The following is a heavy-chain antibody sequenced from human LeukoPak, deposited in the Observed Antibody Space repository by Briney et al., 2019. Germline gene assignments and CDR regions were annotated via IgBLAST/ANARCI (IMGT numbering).Heavy chain of an antibody. CDR2: IYYSRST. Sequence: SETLSLTCTVSGGSISSYYWSWIRQPPGKGLEWIGYIYYSRSTNYNPSLKSRVTISVDTSKNQFSLKLSSVTAADTAVYYCASWWLQLGGFDYWGQGTLVTVSS. CDR1: GGSISSYY. J-gene: IGHJ4*02. D-gene: IGHD5-24*01. CDR3: ASWWLQLGGFDY. V-gene: IGHV4-59*01.